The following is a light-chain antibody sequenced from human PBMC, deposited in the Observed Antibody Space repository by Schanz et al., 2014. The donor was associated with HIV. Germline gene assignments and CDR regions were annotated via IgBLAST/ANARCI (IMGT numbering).Light chain of an antibody. J-gene: IGKJ5*01. Sequence: EIVLTQSPVTLSLSPGGRATLSCGASQRLSSSYLAWYQQKPGQAPRLLIYGASTRVTGIPARFSGSGSGTEFTLTISSLQSEDFAVYYCQQYNDWPPITFGQGTRLEIK. V-gene: IGKV3-15*01. CDR2: GAS. CDR1: QRLSSSY. CDR3: QQYNDWPPIT.